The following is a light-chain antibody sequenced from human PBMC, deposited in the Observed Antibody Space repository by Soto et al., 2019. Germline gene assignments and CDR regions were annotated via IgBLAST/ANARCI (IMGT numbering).Light chain of an antibody. CDR2: AAS. CDR1: QGISNW. Sequence: DIQMTQSPSSVSASVGDRVTITCRASQGISNWLAWYQQQPGKAPKLLIYAASSLQSGVPSRFSGGGSGTHFTLIISSLQPEDFATYSCQHTNTFLPLTFGGGTKVEIK. V-gene: IGKV1-12*01. CDR3: QHTNTFLPLT. J-gene: IGKJ4*01.